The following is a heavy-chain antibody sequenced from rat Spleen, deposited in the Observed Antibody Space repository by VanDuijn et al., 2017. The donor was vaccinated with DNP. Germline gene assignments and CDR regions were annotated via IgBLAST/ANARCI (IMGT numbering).Heavy chain of an antibody. D-gene: IGHD1-11*01. Sequence: EVQLVESGGGLVQPGRSLKLSCAASGFTFSSFAMAWVRQAPKKGLEWVATITSGGSNTYYPDSVKGRFTISRDNAKSTLYLQMDSLRSEDTATYYCATSLRRVHYWGQGVMVTVSS. CDR1: GFTFSSFA. CDR2: ITSGGSNT. V-gene: IGHV5-25*01. CDR3: ATSLRRVHY. J-gene: IGHJ2*01.